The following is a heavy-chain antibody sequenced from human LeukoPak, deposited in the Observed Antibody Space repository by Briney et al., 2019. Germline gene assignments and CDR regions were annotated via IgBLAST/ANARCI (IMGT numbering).Heavy chain of an antibody. CDR1: GFTFSSYG. D-gene: IGHD6-13*01. J-gene: IGHJ4*02. CDR2: ISYDGSNK. V-gene: IGHV3-30*03. Sequence: PGGSLRLSCAASGFTFSSYGMHWVRQAPGKGLEWVAVISYDGSNKYYADSVKGRFTISRDNSKNTLYLQMNSLRAEDTAVYYCASTTPGIAGTLDYWGQGTLVTVSS. CDR3: ASTTPGIAGTLDY.